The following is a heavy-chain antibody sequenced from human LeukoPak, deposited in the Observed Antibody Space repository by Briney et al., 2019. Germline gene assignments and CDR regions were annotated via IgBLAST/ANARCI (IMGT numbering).Heavy chain of an antibody. D-gene: IGHD3-16*02. CDR1: GFTFSRNG. CDR2: ISGSGGST. CDR3: AKDDGPYVWGSYRYLVDY. V-gene: IGHV3-23*01. J-gene: IGHJ4*02. Sequence: GGSLRLSCAASGFTFSRNGMTWVRQAPGKGLEWVSAISGSGGSTYYADSVKGRFTISRDNSKNALYLQMNSLRAEDTAVYYCAKDDGPYVWGSYRYLVDYWGQGTLVTVSS.